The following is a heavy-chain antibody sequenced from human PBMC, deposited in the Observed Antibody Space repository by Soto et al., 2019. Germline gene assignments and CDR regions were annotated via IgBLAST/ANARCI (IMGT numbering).Heavy chain of an antibody. CDR2: ISSSGSTI. D-gene: IGHD3-3*01. Sequence: GGSLRLSCAASGFTFSDYYMSWIRQAPGKGLEWVSYISSSGSTIYYADSVKGRFTISRDNAKNSLYLQMNSLRAEDTAVYYCARALNYDFWSGYLHGMDVWGQGTTVTVSS. CDR3: ARALNYDFWSGYLHGMDV. CDR1: GFTFSDYY. V-gene: IGHV3-11*01. J-gene: IGHJ6*02.